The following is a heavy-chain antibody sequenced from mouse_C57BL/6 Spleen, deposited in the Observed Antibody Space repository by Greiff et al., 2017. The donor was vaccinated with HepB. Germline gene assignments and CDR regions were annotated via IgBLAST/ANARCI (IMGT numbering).Heavy chain of an antibody. CDR2: IRNKANGYTT. CDR1: GFTFTDYY. CDR3: ARYSTAFDV. D-gene: IGHD1-2*01. V-gene: IGHV7-3*01. Sequence: DVMLVESGGGLVQPGGSLSLSCAASGFTFTDYYMSWVRQPPGKALEWLGFIRNKANGYTTEYSASVKGRFTISRDNSQSILYLQMNALRAEDSATYYCARYSTAFDVWGTGTTVTVSS. J-gene: IGHJ1*03.